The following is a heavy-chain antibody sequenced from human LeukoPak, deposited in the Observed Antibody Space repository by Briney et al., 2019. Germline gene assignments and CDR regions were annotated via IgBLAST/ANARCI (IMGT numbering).Heavy chain of an antibody. Sequence: SETLSLTCTVSGGSISSYYWSWIRQPAGKGLEWIGRIYTSGSTNYNPSLKSRVTMSVDTSKNQFSLKLSSVTAEDTAVYYCARDNSPGRGYDAFDIWGQGTMVTVSS. J-gene: IGHJ3*02. CDR2: IYTSGST. D-gene: IGHD5-12*01. CDR1: GGSISSYY. CDR3: ARDNSPGRGYDAFDI. V-gene: IGHV4-4*07.